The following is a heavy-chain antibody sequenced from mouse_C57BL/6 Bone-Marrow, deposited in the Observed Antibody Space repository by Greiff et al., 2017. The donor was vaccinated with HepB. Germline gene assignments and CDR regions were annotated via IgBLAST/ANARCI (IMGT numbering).Heavy chain of an antibody. CDR3: ASSYYGSSYNYFDY. V-gene: IGHV1-52*01. J-gene: IGHJ2*01. CDR1: GYTFTSYW. D-gene: IGHD1-1*01. CDR2: IDPSDSET. Sequence: QVQLKQPGAELVRPGSSVKLSCKASGYTFTSYWMHWVKQRPIQGLEWIGNIDPSDSETHYNQKFKDKATLTVDKSSSTAYMQLSSLTSEDSAVYYCASSYYGSSYNYFDYWGQGTTLTVSS.